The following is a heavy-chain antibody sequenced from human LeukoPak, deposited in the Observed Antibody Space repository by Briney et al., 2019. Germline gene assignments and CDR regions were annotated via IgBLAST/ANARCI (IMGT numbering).Heavy chain of an antibody. D-gene: IGHD6-19*01. CDR2: IYTSGST. CDR3: ARQYSSGWPVTYFDY. V-gene: IGHV4-4*07. J-gene: IGHJ4*02. CDR1: GGSISSYY. Sequence: SETLSLTCTVSGGSISSYYWSWIRQPAGKGLEWIGRIYTSGSTNYNPSLKSRVTMPVDTSKNQFSLKLSSVTAADTAVYYCARQYSSGWPVTYFDYWGQGTLVTVSS.